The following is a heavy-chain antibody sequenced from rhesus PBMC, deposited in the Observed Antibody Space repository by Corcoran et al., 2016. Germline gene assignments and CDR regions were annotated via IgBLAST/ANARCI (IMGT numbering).Heavy chain of an antibody. CDR2: IGGDSSYT. V-gene: IGHV3S23*01. Sequence: EVQLAESGGGLVQPGGSLRLSCAASGFIFSNYEMHWVRQAPGKRLESVSVIGGDSSYTHYAASVQGRFTISRDNAKNSLSLEMNSLRAEDTAVYYCARAGSFWDLYDYWGQGVQVIVSS. CDR1: GFIFSNYE. CDR3: ARAGSFWDLYDY. J-gene: IGHJ4*01. D-gene: IGHD6-25*01.